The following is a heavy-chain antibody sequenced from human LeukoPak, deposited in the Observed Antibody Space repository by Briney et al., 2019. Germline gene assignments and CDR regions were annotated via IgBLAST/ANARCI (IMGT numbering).Heavy chain of an antibody. V-gene: IGHV3-11*01. CDR2: ISSSGSTI. D-gene: IGHD3-10*01. J-gene: IGHJ6*03. Sequence: KPGGSLRLSCAASGFTFSDYYMSWLRQAPGKGLEWVSYISSSGSTIYYADSVKGRFTISRDNAKNSLYLQMNSLRAEDTAVYYCARDSYGSGSYYKSPYYYYYMDVWGKGTTVTISS. CDR3: ARDSYGSGSYYKSPYYYYYMDV. CDR1: GFTFSDYY.